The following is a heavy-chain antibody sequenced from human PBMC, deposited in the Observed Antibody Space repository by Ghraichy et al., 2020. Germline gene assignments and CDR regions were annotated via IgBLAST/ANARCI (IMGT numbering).Heavy chain of an antibody. D-gene: IGHD3/OR15-3a*01. CDR2: LSPAANII. CDR1: GFSLTDSW. V-gene: IGHV3-74*01. Sequence: GGSLRLSCAASGFSLTDSWLYWVRQVPGKGLVWVSHLSPAANIINYVESVRGRFTISRDTAKNTLFLQMDSLRVDDTAIYYCARGEFGLVDWGRGTLVTF. CDR3: ARGEFGLVD. J-gene: IGHJ4*02.